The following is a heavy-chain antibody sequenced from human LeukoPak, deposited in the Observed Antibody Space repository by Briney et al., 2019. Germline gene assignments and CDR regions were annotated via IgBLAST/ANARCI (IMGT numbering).Heavy chain of an antibody. CDR3: AREEDYGDNYYFDY. D-gene: IGHD4-17*01. CDR2: INHSGST. J-gene: IGHJ4*02. Sequence: SETLSLTCAVYGGSFSGYYWSWIRQPPGKGLEWIGEINHSGSTNYNPSLKSRVTILVDTSKNQFSLKLSSVTAADTAVYYCAREEDYGDNYYFDYWGQGTLVTVSS. V-gene: IGHV4-34*01. CDR1: GGSFSGYY.